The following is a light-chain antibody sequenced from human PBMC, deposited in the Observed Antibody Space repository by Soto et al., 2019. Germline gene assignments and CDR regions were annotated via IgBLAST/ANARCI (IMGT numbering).Light chain of an antibody. CDR3: QQYVSSVT. V-gene: IGKV3-20*01. J-gene: IGKJ1*01. Sequence: EIVLTQSPGSLSLSPGERATLSCRASQSVDSSFFAWYQQKPGQSPRLLIYGASNRATGIPDRFSGSGSGTDFTLTISRREPEEFAVYYCQQYVSSVTFGQGTKVEIK. CDR2: GAS. CDR1: QSVDSSF.